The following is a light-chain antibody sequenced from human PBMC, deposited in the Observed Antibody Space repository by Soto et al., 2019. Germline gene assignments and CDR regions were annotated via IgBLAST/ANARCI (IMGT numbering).Light chain of an antibody. CDR1: SRDFGAYNF. Sequence: QSALTQPASVSGSPGQSVTISCTGISRDFGAYNFVSWYQQHQDRAPKLIMFDITDRPSGVSSRFSGSRSGSTASLTISGLQAEDEGVDYCSSYTTGNSPWVFGGGTKVTVL. V-gene: IGLV2-14*03. CDR3: SSYTTGNSPWV. CDR2: DIT. J-gene: IGLJ3*02.